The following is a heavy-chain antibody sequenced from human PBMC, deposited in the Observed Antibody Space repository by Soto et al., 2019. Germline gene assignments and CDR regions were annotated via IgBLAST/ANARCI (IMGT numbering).Heavy chain of an antibody. Sequence: QLLQSGAEVRKPGASVKVSCKASGYTFIDYYMHWVRQAPGQGLEWMGWIHPDTDDTHYAQKFQGRLIMTRDTSINTVYMELSRLTSDDTAVDYCARDYFDRSGLYGMDLWGQGTTVTVS. CDR3: ARDYFDRSGLYGMDL. D-gene: IGHD3-22*01. V-gene: IGHV1-2*02. CDR2: IHPDTDDT. J-gene: IGHJ6*02. CDR1: GYTFIDYY.